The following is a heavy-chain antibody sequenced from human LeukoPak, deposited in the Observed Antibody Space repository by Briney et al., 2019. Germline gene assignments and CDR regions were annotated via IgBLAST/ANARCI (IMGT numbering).Heavy chain of an antibody. CDR1: GFTVSSNY. D-gene: IGHD2-2*01. CDR2: IYSGGST. Sequence: GALRLSCAASGFTVSSNYMSWVRQAPGKGLEWVSVIYSGGSTYYADSVKGRFTISRDNSKNTLYLQMNSLRAEDTAVCYCARRGYCSSTSCYNEDYWGQGTLVTVSS. CDR3: ARRGYCSSTSCYNEDY. V-gene: IGHV3-53*01. J-gene: IGHJ4*02.